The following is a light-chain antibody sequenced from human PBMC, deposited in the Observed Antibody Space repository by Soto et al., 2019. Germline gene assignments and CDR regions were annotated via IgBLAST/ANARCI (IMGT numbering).Light chain of an antibody. V-gene: IGLV1-51*02. CDR3: GTWDSSLSAYV. Sequence: QSVLTQPPSVSAAPGQTVTISCSGSSSNIGNNYVSWYQQLPGTAPKLLMYENNRRPSGIPDRFSGSKSGTSATRGITGLQTGDEADNYCGTWDSSLSAYVFGTGTKLTVL. CDR1: SSNIGNNY. CDR2: ENN. J-gene: IGLJ1*01.